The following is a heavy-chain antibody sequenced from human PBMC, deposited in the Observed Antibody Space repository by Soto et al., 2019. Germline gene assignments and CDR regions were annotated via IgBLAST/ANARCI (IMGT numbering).Heavy chain of an antibody. CDR1: GGSIKSDYY. CDR3: ARGRPNYFYYGLDV. V-gene: IGHV4-30-4*01. Sequence: FLTCTVSGGSIKSDYYWAWVRQFPGGGLQWMGYKYYSGATDSDPSLERRVSFSVDMSKNQFSLNLTSVTVADTAVYYCARGRPNYFYYGLDVWGQGIPVTVSS. CDR2: KYYSGAT. J-gene: IGHJ6*02.